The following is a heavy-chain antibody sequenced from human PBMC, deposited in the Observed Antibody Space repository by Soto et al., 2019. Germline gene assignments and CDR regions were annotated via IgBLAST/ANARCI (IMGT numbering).Heavy chain of an antibody. Sequence: EVQLVESGGGLVQPGGSLRLSCAASGFTLSSNYMSWVRQAPGKGLEWVSFIYSAGTTHYADSVRGRFTISRHNSNNTLYLQMNRLRTEDSAVYYCARHLRLVGFGEYDLWGRGTVVTVSS. CDR1: GFTLSSNY. V-gene: IGHV3-53*04. J-gene: IGHJ2*01. CDR3: ARHLRLVGFGEYDL. D-gene: IGHD3-10*01. CDR2: IYSAGTT.